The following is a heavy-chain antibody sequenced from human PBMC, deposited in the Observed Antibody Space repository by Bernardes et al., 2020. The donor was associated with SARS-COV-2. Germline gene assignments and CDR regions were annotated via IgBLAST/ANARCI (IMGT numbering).Heavy chain of an antibody. Sequence: GGSLRLSCAASGFTFDDYAMHWVRQAPGKGLEWVSGISWNSGSIGYADSVKGRFTISRDNAKNSLYLQMNSLRAEDTALYYCAKGGRFYYDSSGRSPHFDYWGQGTLVTVSS. D-gene: IGHD3-22*01. CDR3: AKGGRFYYDSSGRSPHFDY. V-gene: IGHV3-9*01. J-gene: IGHJ4*02. CDR1: GFTFDDYA. CDR2: ISWNSGSI.